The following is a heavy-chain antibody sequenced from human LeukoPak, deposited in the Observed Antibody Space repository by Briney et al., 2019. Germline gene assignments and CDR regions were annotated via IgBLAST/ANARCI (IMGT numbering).Heavy chain of an antibody. Sequence: SQTLSLTCTVSGGSISSGGYYWSWIRQHPGKGLEWIGYIYYSGSTYYNPSLKSRVTISVDTSKNQFSLKLSSVTAADTAVYYCARSDYAVLYYYYYGMDVWGQGTTVTVSS. CDR1: GGSISSGGYY. V-gene: IGHV4-31*03. CDR2: IYYSGST. CDR3: ARSDYAVLYYYYYGMDV. D-gene: IGHD4-17*01. J-gene: IGHJ6*02.